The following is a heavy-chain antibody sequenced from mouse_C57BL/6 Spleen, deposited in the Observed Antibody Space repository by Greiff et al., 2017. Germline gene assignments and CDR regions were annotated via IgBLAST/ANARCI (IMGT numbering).Heavy chain of an antibody. CDR2: ISDGCSCT. J-gene: IGHJ4*01. CDR1: GFTFSSYA. D-gene: IGHD2-4*01. Sequence: EVMLVESGGGLVKPGGSLKLSCAASGFTFSSYAMSWVRQTPEKRLEWVATISDGCSCTYYPDNVKGRFTISRGNAKNNLYLQMSHLKSEDTAMYYCARAGDYGKYYYAMDYWGQGTSVTVSS. V-gene: IGHV5-4*03. CDR3: ARAGDYGKYYYAMDY.